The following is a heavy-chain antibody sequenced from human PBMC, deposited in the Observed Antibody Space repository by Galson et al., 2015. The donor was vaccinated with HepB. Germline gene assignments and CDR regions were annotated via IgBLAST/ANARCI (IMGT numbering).Heavy chain of an antibody. CDR1: GFTFSSYG. J-gene: IGHJ4*02. Sequence: SLRLSCAASGFTFSSYGMHWVRQAPGKGLEWVAVISYDGSNKYYADSVKGRFTISRDNSKNTLYLQMNSLRAEDTAVYYCAKIPNIVGATMGYWGQGTLVTVSS. CDR2: ISYDGSNK. D-gene: IGHD1-26*01. CDR3: AKIPNIVGATMGY. V-gene: IGHV3-30*18.